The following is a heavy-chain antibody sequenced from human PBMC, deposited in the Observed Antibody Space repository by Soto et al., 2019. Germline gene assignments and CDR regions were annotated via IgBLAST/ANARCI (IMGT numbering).Heavy chain of an antibody. CDR2: ISSSSSYT. CDR3: ARLHYGGNYQIPTHVNYYYGMDV. Sequence: QVQLVESGGGLVKPGGSLRLSCAASGFTFRDYYMSWIRQAPGKGLEWVSYISSSSSYTNYADSVKGRFTISRDNAKNSLYLQMNSLRAEDTAVYYCARLHYGGNYQIPTHVNYYYGMDVWGQGTTVTVSS. CDR1: GFTFRDYY. J-gene: IGHJ6*02. D-gene: IGHD4-17*01. V-gene: IGHV3-11*06.